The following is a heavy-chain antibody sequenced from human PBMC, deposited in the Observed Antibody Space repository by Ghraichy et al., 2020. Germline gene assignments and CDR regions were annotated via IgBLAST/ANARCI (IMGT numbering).Heavy chain of an antibody. V-gene: IGHV3-21*01. CDR3: ARCGYDFWSGYSSPLNGMDV. D-gene: IGHD3-3*01. J-gene: IGHJ6*02. CDR2: ISSSSSYI. Sequence: LSLTCAASGFTFSSYSMNWVRQAPGNGLEWVSSISSSSSYIYYADSVKGRFTISRDNAKNSLYLQMNSLRAEDTAVYYCARCGYDFWSGYSSPLNGMDVWGQGTTVTVSS. CDR1: GFTFSSYS.